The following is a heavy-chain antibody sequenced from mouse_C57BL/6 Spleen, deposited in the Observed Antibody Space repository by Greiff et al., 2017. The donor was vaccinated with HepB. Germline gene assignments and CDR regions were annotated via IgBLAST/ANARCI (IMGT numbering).Heavy chain of an antibody. V-gene: IGHV1-7*01. CDR2: INPSSGYT. CDR1: GYTFTSYW. J-gene: IGHJ4*01. CDR3: ARGGRLYYYAMDY. Sequence: VQVVESGAELAKPGASVKLSCKASGYTFTSYWMHWVKQRPGQGLEWIGYINPSSGYTKYNQKFKDKATLTADKSSSTAYMQLSSLTYEDSAVYYCARGGRLYYYAMDYWGQGTSVTVSS.